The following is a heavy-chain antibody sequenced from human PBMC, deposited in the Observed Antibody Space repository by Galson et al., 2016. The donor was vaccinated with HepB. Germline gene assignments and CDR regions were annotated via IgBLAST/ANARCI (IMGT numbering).Heavy chain of an antibody. CDR2: ISSRGDRI. V-gene: IGHV3-23*01. D-gene: IGHD3-10*01. CDR1: GFTFSSFA. J-gene: IGHJ4*02. CDR3: AKEVWFGELLYGHFDF. Sequence: SLRLSCAASGFTFSSFAMSWVRRVPGKGLEWVSAISSRGDRIRYAESVKGRFIISRDNSKNPLDVEMKSLRVEDTAVYYCAKEVWFGELLYGHFDFWGQGTLVTVSS.